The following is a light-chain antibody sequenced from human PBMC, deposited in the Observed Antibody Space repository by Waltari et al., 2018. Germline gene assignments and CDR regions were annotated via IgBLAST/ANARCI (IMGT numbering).Light chain of an antibody. J-gene: IGKJ4*01. CDR3: MQTLQAPLT. CDR2: LGS. V-gene: IGKV2-28*01. CDR1: QSVLHSNGYNY. Sequence: DIVMTQSPLSLPVTPGEPASISCRSSQSVLHSNGYNYLDWYLQKPGQSPHLLIYLGSNRASGVPDRFSGSGSGTDFTLKISRVEAEDVGVYYCMQTLQAPLTFGGGTKVEIK.